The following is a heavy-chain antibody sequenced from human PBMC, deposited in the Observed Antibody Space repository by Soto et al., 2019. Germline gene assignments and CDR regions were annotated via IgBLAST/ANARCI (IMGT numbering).Heavy chain of an antibody. D-gene: IGHD4-4*01. Sequence: SETLSLTCTVSGGSINSYCWSWIRQPPGKGLEWIAYIFDSGNANYNPSLKSRVTISVDTSKNQFSLKQTSVTAADTAVYYCARHRRTTVAKFYFDNWGQGALVTVSS. CDR3: ARHRRTTVAKFYFDN. CDR2: IFDSGNA. CDR1: GGSINSYC. V-gene: IGHV4-59*08. J-gene: IGHJ4*02.